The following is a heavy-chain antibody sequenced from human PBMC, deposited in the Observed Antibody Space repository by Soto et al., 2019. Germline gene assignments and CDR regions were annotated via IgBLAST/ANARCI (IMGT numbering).Heavy chain of an antibody. D-gene: IGHD3-10*01. V-gene: IGHV3-53*01. J-gene: IGHJ4*02. Sequence: GGSLRLSCAASGFNFIRKYMIWVRQAPGKGLEWVSILYSGGTTYYADSVKGRFTISRDTSENTLYLQMNSLRAEDTAVYYCARGLYDSGSFYFDFWGQGTLVTVSS. CDR2: LYSGGTT. CDR1: GFNFIRKY. CDR3: ARGLYDSGSFYFDF.